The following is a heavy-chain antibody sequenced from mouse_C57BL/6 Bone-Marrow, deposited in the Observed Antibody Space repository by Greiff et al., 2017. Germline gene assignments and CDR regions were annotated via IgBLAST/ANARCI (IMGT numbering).Heavy chain of an antibody. CDR2: IHPNSGST. V-gene: IGHV1-64*01. Sequence: VQLQQPGAELVKPGASVKLSCKASGYTFTSYWMHWVKQRPGQGLEWIGMIHPNSGSTNYNEKFKSKATLTVDKSSSTAYMQLSSPTSEDSAVYYCASYYYGSSTYWYFDVWGTGTTVTVSS. CDR3: ASYYYGSSTYWYFDV. J-gene: IGHJ1*03. D-gene: IGHD1-1*01. CDR1: GYTFTSYW.